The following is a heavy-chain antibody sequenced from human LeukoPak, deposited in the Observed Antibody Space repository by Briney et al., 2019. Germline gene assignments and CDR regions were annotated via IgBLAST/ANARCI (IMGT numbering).Heavy chain of an antibody. D-gene: IGHD1-1*01. CDR3: ATKGTGLSDY. V-gene: IGHV3-23*01. Sequence: PGASLRLSCAASGFTFSSYTMSWVRQAPGKGLGWVSGISISGGSTYYADSVKGRFTISRDNSKSTLYLQMNGLRAEDTAAYYCATKGTGLSDYWGQGTLVTISS. CDR2: ISISGGST. J-gene: IGHJ4*02. CDR1: GFTFSSYT.